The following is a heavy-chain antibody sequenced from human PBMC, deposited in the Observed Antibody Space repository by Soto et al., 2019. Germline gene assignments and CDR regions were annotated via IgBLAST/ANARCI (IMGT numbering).Heavy chain of an antibody. D-gene: IGHD1-1*01. CDR3: ARISNSLPDY. J-gene: IGHJ4*02. V-gene: IGHV1-46*01. CDR1: GYTFTSYY. CDR2: INPSGGST. Sequence: EASVKVSCKASGYTFTSYYMHWVRQAPGQGLEWMGIINPSGGSTSYAQKFQGRVTMTRDTSTSTVYMELDSLRSDDTAVYFCARISNSLPDYWGQGTLVTVSS.